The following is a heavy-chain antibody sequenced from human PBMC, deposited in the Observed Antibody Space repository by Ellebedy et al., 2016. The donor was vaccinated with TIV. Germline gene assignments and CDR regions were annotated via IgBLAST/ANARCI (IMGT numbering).Heavy chain of an antibody. D-gene: IGHD3-10*01. Sequence: AASVKVSCKASGYTFTGYYMYWVRQAPGQGLEWMGWINPNSGGTNYAQKFQGRVTMTRDTSISTAYMELSKLRSDDTAVYYCARAPRIWFGDLSYHDYWGQGTLVTVSS. CDR3: ARAPRIWFGDLSYHDY. CDR1: GYTFTGYY. CDR2: INPNSGGT. V-gene: IGHV1-2*02. J-gene: IGHJ4*02.